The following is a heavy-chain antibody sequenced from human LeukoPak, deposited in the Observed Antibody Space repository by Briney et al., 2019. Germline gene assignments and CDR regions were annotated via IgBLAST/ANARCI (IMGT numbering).Heavy chain of an antibody. CDR1: GFTFSSYW. CDR2: IKQHGSEK. CDR3: ARYHRYSYGLFDY. Sequence: GGSLRLSCAASGFTFSSYWMSWVRQAPGEGLEWVANIKQHGSEKFYVDSVKGRFTISRDNAKNSLYLQMNSLRAEDTAVYYCARYHRYSYGLFDYWGQGTLVTVSS. J-gene: IGHJ4*02. V-gene: IGHV3-7*01. D-gene: IGHD5-18*01.